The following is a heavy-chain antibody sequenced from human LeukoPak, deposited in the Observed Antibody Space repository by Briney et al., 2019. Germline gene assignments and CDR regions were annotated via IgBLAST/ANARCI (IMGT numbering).Heavy chain of an antibody. D-gene: IGHD6-6*01. V-gene: IGHV1-69*04. CDR1: GGTFSSYA. CDR3: ARGRVVSSSYYYYYMDA. CDR2: IIPILGIA. Sequence: VASVKVSCKASGGTFSSYAISWVRQAPGQGLEWMGRIIPILGIANYAQKFQGRVTITADKSTSTAYMELSSLRSEDTAVYYCARGRVVSSSYYYYYMDAWGKGTTVTVSS. J-gene: IGHJ6*03.